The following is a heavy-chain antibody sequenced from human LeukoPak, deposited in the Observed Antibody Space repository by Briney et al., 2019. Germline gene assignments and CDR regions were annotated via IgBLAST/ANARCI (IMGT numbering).Heavy chain of an antibody. V-gene: IGHV3-43*02. Sequence: HSGGSLRLSCAASGVTLGAFAMHWVRQAPGKGLEWVSLINKDGSNTYYADSVKGRFTISRDNSKDSLYLQMNSLRTEDSALYYCATWAFYHNLDVWGQGITVIVSS. CDR2: INKDGSNT. D-gene: IGHD1-14*01. CDR3: ATWAFYHNLDV. J-gene: IGHJ6*02. CDR1: GVTLGAFA.